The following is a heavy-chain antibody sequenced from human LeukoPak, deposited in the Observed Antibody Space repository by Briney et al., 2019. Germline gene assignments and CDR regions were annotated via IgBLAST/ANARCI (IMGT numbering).Heavy chain of an antibody. J-gene: IGHJ4*02. D-gene: IGHD4-17*01. CDR2: ISAYNGNT. CDR1: GYTFTSYG. Sequence: ASVKVSCKASGYTFTSYGISWVRQAPGQGLEWMGWISAYNGNTNYAQKLQGRVTMTTDTSTSTAYMELRSLRSDDTAVYYCARELYGDYECALDYWGQGTLVTVSS. V-gene: IGHV1-18*01. CDR3: ARELYGDYECALDY.